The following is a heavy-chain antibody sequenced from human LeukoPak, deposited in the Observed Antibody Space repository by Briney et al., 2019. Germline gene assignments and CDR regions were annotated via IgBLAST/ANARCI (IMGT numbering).Heavy chain of an antibody. V-gene: IGHV4-38-2*02. CDR3: ASGYTLVY. D-gene: IGHD5-12*01. Sequence: SETLSLTCTVSGGSISSYYWGWIRQPPGKGLAWIGSIYRSGSTYYNPSLKSRVTISVDTSKNQFPLKLSSVTAADTAVYYCASGYTLVYWVQGTLVTVSS. CDR2: IYRSGST. CDR1: GGSISSYY. J-gene: IGHJ4*02.